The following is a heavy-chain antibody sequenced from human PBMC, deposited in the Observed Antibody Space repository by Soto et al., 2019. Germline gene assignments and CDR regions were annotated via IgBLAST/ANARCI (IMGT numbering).Heavy chain of an antibody. Sequence: SETLSLTCTVSGGSISSGGYYWSWIRQHPGKGLEWIGYIYYSGSTYYNPSLKSRVTISVDTSKNQFSLKLSSVTAADTAVYYCARMIAAAPPASGSYYIFGELLDYWGQGTLVTVSS. D-gene: IGHD1-26*01. CDR1: GGSISSGGYY. J-gene: IGHJ4*02. CDR3: ARMIAAAPPASGSYYIFGELLDY. CDR2: IYYSGST. V-gene: IGHV4-31*03.